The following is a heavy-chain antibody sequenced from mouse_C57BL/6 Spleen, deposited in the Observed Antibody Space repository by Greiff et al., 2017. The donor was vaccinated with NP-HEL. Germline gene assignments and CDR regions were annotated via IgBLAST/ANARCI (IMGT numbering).Heavy chain of an antibody. Sequence: VQRVESGPELVKPGASVKISCKASGYAFSSSWMNWVKQRPGKGLEWIGRIYPGDGDTNYNGKFKGKATLTADKSSSPAYMQLSSLTSEDSAVYVCARSGVYYDYDGDYWGKGTTLTVSS. J-gene: IGHJ2*01. CDR1: GYAFSSSW. CDR3: ARSGVYYDYDGDY. CDR2: IYPGDGDT. D-gene: IGHD2-4*01. V-gene: IGHV1-82*01.